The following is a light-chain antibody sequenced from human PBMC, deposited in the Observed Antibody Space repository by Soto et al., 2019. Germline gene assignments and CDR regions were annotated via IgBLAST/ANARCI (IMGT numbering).Light chain of an antibody. V-gene: IGLV2-14*01. CDR2: EIT. CDR3: SSYTTSHTLV. CDR1: SSDVGASDY. Sequence: QSVLNQPASVSESPGQSITISCTGTSSDVGASDYVSWYQQHPGKAPQLIIYEITNRPSGVSNRFSGSKSGNTASLTISGLQAEDESDYYCSSYTTSHTLVFGGGTKVTVL. J-gene: IGLJ2*01.